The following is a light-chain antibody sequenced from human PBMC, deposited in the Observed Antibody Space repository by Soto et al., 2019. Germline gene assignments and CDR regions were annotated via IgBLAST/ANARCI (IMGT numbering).Light chain of an antibody. CDR2: DVT. CDR1: SSDVGGYNY. Sequence: QSVLTQPASVSGSPGQSITISCTGTSSDVGGYNYVSWYQQHPVKAPKLMIYDVTNRPSGVSDRFSGSKSGNTASLTISGLRAEDEADYYCSSYTNSSTAYVFGTGTKLTVL. V-gene: IGLV2-14*01. J-gene: IGLJ1*01. CDR3: SSYTNSSTAYV.